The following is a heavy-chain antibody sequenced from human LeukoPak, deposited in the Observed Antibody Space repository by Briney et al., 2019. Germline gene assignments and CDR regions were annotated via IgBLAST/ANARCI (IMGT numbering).Heavy chain of an antibody. D-gene: IGHD3-10*01. CDR3: AKEYGSGSYPNDALDI. CDR1: GFTFSTSW. J-gene: IGHJ3*02. CDR2: ISSDGSTT. V-gene: IGHV3-74*01. Sequence: GGSLRLSCATSGFTFSTSWMHWVRQAPGKGLVWVSRISSDGSTTTYADSVKGRFTISRDNAKNTLYLQMSSLTAEDTAVYYCAKEYGSGSYPNDALDIWGQGTMVTVSS.